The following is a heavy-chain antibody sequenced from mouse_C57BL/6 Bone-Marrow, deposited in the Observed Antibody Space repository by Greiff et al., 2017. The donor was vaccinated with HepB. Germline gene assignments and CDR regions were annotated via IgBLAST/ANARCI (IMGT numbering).Heavy chain of an antibody. CDR3: ARVGWITTGGYYAMDY. CDR1: GYTFTSYG. Sequence: QVQLKQSGAELARPGASVKLSCKASGYTFTSYGISWVKQRTGQGLEWIGEIYPRSGNTYYNEKFKGKATLTADKSSSTAYMELRSLTSEDSAVYFCARVGWITTGGYYAMDYWGQGTSVTVSS. V-gene: IGHV1-81*01. D-gene: IGHD2-4*01. J-gene: IGHJ4*01. CDR2: IYPRSGNT.